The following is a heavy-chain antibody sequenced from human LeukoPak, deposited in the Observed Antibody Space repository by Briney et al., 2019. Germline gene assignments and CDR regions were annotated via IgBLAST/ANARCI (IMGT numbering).Heavy chain of an antibody. CDR3: AKDTTSFLQGLLNY. V-gene: IGHV3-9*01. Sequence: GGSLPQTFVASGFTFDDYAMHWFRQTPGKGLEWVSGLTWNSDSLVYADSVKGRFTISRDNAKNSLYLQMNSLRPEDTALYYCAKDTTSFLQGLLNYWGQGTLVTVSS. CDR2: LTWNSDSL. D-gene: IGHD1-14*01. J-gene: IGHJ4*02. CDR1: GFTFDDYA.